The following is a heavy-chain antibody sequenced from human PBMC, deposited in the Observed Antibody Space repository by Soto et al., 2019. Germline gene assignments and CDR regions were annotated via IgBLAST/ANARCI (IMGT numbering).Heavy chain of an antibody. D-gene: IGHD5-12*01. Sequence: QVQLVQSGAEVKKPGSSVKVSCKASGATYSNSAISWVRQAPGQGLEWMGGINPILVIPDYAHKFQGRVTITADESTNTVYMDLGSLRSEDTALYFCARGGVDVVATSAFDYWGQGTLVTVSS. V-gene: IGHV1-69*10. CDR1: GATYSNSA. J-gene: IGHJ4*02. CDR3: ARGGVDVVATSAFDY. CDR2: INPILVIP.